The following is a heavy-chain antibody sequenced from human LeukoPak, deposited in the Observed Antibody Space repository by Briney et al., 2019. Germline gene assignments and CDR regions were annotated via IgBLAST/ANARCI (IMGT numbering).Heavy chain of an antibody. D-gene: IGHD3-22*01. CDR3: ARSYYYDSSGYYGHFDY. Sequence: GGSLRLSCAASGFTFSSYWMHWVRQAPGKGLVWVSRINSDGSSTSYADSVKGRFTISRDNAKNTLYLQMNSLRAEDTAVYYCARSYYYDSSGYYGHFDYWGQGTLVTVSS. J-gene: IGHJ4*02. CDR2: INSDGSST. CDR1: GFTFSSYW. V-gene: IGHV3-74*01.